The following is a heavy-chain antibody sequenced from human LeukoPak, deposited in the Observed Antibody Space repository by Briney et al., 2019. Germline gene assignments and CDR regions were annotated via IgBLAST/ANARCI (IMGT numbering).Heavy chain of an antibody. CDR3: GRDGRSYGALGYFDY. D-gene: IGHD1-26*01. CDR1: GFTVSSNY. V-gene: IGHV3-53*01. J-gene: IGHJ4*02. Sequence: QPGGSLRLSCAASGFTVSSNYMSWVRQAPGKGLEWVSVIYSGGSTYYADSVKGRFTISRDNSKNTLYLQMNSLRAEDTAVYYCGRDGRSYGALGYFDYWGQGTLVTVSS. CDR2: IYSGGST.